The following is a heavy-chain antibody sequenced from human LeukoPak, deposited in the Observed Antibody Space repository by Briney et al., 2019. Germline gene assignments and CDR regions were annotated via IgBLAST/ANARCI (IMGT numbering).Heavy chain of an antibody. J-gene: IGHJ4*02. CDR3: ARMTSDVLLWFGDLGGYYFDY. CDR1: GGSISSSSHY. V-gene: IGHV4-39*01. CDR2: IYYSGTT. D-gene: IGHD3-10*01. Sequence: SETLSLTCTVSGGSISSSSHYWGWIRQSPGKGLEWIGSIYYSGTTSYNPSLKSRVTISVDTSKNQFSLKLSSVTAADTAVYYCARMTSDVLLWFGDLGGYYFDYWGQGTLVTVSS.